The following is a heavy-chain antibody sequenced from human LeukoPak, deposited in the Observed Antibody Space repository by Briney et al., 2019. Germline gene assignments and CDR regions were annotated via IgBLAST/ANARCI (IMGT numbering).Heavy chain of an antibody. V-gene: IGHV3-7*01. CDR1: GFTFSSYA. CDR2: IKQDGSEK. Sequence: GGSLRLSCAASGFTFSSYAMSWVRQAPGKGLEWVANIKQDGSEKYYVDSVKGRFTISRDNAKNSLYLQMNSLRAEDTAVYYCARGVPRGGTLSPESRLDGSGVHFDYWGQGTLVTVSS. D-gene: IGHD3-10*01. J-gene: IGHJ4*02. CDR3: ARGVPRGGTLSPESRLDGSGVHFDY.